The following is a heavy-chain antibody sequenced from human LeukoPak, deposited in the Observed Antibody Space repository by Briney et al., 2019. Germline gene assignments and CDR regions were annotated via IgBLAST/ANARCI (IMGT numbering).Heavy chain of an antibody. Sequence: SQTLSLTCAVSGDSVSSNSAAWNWIRQSPSRGLEWLGRTYYRSKWYNDYAVSVKSRITINPDTSKNQFSLQLNSVTPEDTAVYYCARETGSGGRSFEYAFDIWGQGTMVTVSS. J-gene: IGHJ3*02. CDR3: ARETGSGGRSFEYAFDI. V-gene: IGHV6-1*01. D-gene: IGHD6-19*01. CDR2: TYYRSKWYN. CDR1: GDSVSSNSAA.